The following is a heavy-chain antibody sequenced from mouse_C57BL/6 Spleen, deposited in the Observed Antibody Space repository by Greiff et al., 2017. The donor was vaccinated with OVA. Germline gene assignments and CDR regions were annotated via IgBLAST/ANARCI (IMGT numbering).Heavy chain of an antibody. CDR3: ARDRGYGSSSYWYFDV. J-gene: IGHJ1*03. Sequence: EVKLVESGGGLVKPGGSLKLSCAASGFTFSSYAMSWVRQTPEKRLEWVATISDGGSYTYYPDNVKGRFTISRDNAKNNLYLQMSHLKSEDTAMYYCARDRGYGSSSYWYFDVWGTGTTGTVSS. CDR1: GFTFSSYA. CDR2: ISDGGSYT. D-gene: IGHD1-1*01. V-gene: IGHV5-4*01.